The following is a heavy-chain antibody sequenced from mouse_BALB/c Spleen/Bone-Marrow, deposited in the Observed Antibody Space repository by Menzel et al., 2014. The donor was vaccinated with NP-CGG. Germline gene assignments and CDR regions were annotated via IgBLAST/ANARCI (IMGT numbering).Heavy chain of an antibody. Sequence: DVKLVESGGGLVQPGSSLVLSCAPSGFTLTDYYMNWVRQPPGKALEWLGFIRNKANGYTTEFSASVKGRFTISRDNSQSILYLQMNTLRAEDSATYYCARYDGYSDNAMDYWGQGTSVTVSS. J-gene: IGHJ4*01. CDR3: ARYDGYSDNAMDY. D-gene: IGHD2-3*01. CDR2: IRNKANGYTT. CDR1: GFTLTDYY. V-gene: IGHV7-3*02.